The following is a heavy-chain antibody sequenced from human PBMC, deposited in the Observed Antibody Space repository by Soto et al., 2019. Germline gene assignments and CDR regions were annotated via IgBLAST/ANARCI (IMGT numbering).Heavy chain of an antibody. CDR1: GFTFSSYA. V-gene: IGHV3-23*01. J-gene: IGHJ4*02. Sequence: GGSLRLSCAASGFTFSSYAMSWVRQAPGKGLEWVSAISGSGGSTYYADSVKGRLTISRDNSKNTLYLQMNSLRAEDTAVYYCAKPPTTVTLPYYFDYWGQGTLVTVSS. CDR2: ISGSGGST. D-gene: IGHD4-17*01. CDR3: AKPPTTVTLPYYFDY.